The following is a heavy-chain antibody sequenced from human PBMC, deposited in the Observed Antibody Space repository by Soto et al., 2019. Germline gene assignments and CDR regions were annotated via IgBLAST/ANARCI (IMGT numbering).Heavy chain of an antibody. CDR2: IFYSGSN. D-gene: IGHD3-3*01. J-gene: IGHJ4*02. V-gene: IGHV4-39*01. Sequence: QLQLQESGPGLVKPSETLSLTCTVSGGSISSSTYYWGWIRQPPGKGLEWIGSIFYSGSNYYNPSLKSRVTISVDTSKNPFYLKLTSVSAADKAVYYCARQLSSGGDFWIGYYSTFDYWGQGTLVTVSS. CDR1: GGSISSSTYY. CDR3: ARQLSSGGDFWIGYYSTFDY.